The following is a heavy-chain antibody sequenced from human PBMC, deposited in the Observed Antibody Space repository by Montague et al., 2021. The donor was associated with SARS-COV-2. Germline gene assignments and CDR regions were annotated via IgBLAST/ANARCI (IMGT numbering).Heavy chain of an antibody. CDR2: INQSGNT. Sequence: SETLSLTCAVYGGSFSGYDWTWIRQSPGKGLEWIGEINQSGNTKYTPSLKSRVTISVDTSKNQFSLKLSSVTAADTAVYYCARGLAELRYFDWYHYYFDYWGQGTLVTVSS. D-gene: IGHD3-9*01. J-gene: IGHJ4*02. V-gene: IGHV4-34*01. CDR1: GGSFSGYD. CDR3: ARGLAELRYFDWYHYYFDY.